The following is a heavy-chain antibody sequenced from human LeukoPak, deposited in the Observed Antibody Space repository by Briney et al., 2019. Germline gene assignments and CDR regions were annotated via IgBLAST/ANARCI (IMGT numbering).Heavy chain of an antibody. Sequence: PGGSLRLSCAASGFTFSDYYMSWIRQAPGKGLEWVSYISSSGSTIYYADSVKGRFTISRDNAKNSLYLQMNSLRAEDTAVYYCARVGLDSSTYYYYYYMDVWGKGTTVTVSS. CDR3: ARVGLDSSTYYYYYYMDV. J-gene: IGHJ6*03. CDR1: GFTFSDYY. V-gene: IGHV3-11*04. CDR2: ISSSGSTI. D-gene: IGHD6-13*01.